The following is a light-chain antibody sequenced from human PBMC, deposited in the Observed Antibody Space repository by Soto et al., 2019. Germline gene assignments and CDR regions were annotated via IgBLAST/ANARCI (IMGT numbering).Light chain of an antibody. CDR1: SSDVGGYNY. Sequence: QPVLTQPRSVSGSPGQSVTISCTGTSSDVGGYNYVSWYQQHPGKAPILMIYDVSKRPSGVPDRFSGSKSGNTASLTISGLQAEDEADYYCCSYAGSYSYVFGTGTKLTVL. CDR3: CSYAGSYSYV. CDR2: DVS. J-gene: IGLJ1*01. V-gene: IGLV2-11*01.